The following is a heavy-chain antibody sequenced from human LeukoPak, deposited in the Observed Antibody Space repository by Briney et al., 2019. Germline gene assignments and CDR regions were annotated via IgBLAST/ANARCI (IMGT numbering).Heavy chain of an antibody. CDR1: GVTLSSYS. CDR2: IYSGGNT. Sequence: GGSLRHSCAASGVTLSSYSVNWVRQAPGKGREWGSVIYSGGNTYYADAVKGRFTISRDNSKNTLYVEMNSLRGEDTAVYDCAAARQKLVSAEWGEGTLVTVSS. V-gene: IGHV3-66*01. D-gene: IGHD6-13*01. CDR3: AAARQKLVSAE. J-gene: IGHJ4*02.